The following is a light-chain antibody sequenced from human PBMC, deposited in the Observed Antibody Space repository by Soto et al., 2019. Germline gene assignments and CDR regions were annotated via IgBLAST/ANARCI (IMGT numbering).Light chain of an antibody. J-gene: IGLJ3*02. Sequence: QSALTQPASVSGSPGQSITISCTGTSSDVGTYNYVSLYQHRPGKAPKLMIYDVSYRPSGVSNRFSGSKSANTASLTISGLQAEDEADYYCSAYTTSNTQVFGGGTKLTVL. CDR3: SAYTTSNTQV. CDR2: DVS. CDR1: SSDVGTYNY. V-gene: IGLV2-14*01.